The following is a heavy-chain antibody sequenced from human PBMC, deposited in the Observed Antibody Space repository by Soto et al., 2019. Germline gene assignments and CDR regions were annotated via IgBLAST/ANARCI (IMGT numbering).Heavy chain of an antibody. CDR1: GFTFSSYL. CDR2: IKKDGSEK. D-gene: IGHD6-19*01. J-gene: IGHJ4*02. Sequence: GGSLRLSCEASGFTFSSYLMNGVRQAPGKGLEWVAIIKKDGSEKYYVDSVKGRFTISRDNAKNSLYLQMNDLRAEDTAVYYCAGGSGWLIDYWGRGTLVTVSS. CDR3: AGGSGWLIDY. V-gene: IGHV3-7*03.